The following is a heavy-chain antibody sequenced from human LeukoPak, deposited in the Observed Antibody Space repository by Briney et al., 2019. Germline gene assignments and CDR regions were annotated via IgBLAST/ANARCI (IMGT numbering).Heavy chain of an antibody. Sequence: SETLSLTRTVSGGSISNYYWSWIRRSPGKGLEWIGYTSYSGSTNYNPSLKSRVTISVDTSKNQFSVRLSSVTAADTAVYYCARDLRYCRGGFCSSRIDYWGQGTLVTVSS. CDR2: TSYSGST. J-gene: IGHJ4*02. CDR3: ARDLRYCRGGFCSSRIDY. D-gene: IGHD2-15*01. CDR1: GGSISNYY. V-gene: IGHV4-59*01.